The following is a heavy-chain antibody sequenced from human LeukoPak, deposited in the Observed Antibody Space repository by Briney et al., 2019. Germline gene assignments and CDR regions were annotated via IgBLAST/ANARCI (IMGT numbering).Heavy chain of an antibody. CDR1: GGSFSGYY. Sequence: KPSETLSLTCAVYGGSFSGYYWSWIRQPPGKGLEWIGEINHSGSTNYNPSLKSRVTISVDTSKNQFSQKLSSVTAADTAVYYCERYLNYDFWSGKTPDAFDIWGQGTMVTVSS. CDR3: ERYLNYDFWSGKTPDAFDI. V-gene: IGHV4-34*01. J-gene: IGHJ3*02. CDR2: INHSGST. D-gene: IGHD3-3*01.